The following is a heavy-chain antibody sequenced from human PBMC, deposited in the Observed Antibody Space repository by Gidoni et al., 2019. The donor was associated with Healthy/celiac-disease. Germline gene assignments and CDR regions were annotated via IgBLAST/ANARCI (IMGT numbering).Heavy chain of an antibody. CDR2: IRSKAYGGTT. D-gene: IGHD2-21*01. CDR3: TRALFHFDY. V-gene: IGHV3-49*02. Sequence: VGFIRSKAYGGTTEYAASVKGRFTISRDDSKSIAYLQMNSLKTEDTAVYYCTRALFHFDYWGQGTLVTVSS. J-gene: IGHJ4*02.